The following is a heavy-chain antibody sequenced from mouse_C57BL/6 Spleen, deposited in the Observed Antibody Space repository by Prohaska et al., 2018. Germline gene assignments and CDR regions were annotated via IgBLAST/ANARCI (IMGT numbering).Heavy chain of an antibody. V-gene: IGHV1-26*01. CDR2: INPNNGGT. Sequence: EVQLQQSGPELVKPGASVKISCKASGYTFTDYYMNWVKQSHGKSLEWIGDINPNNGGTSYNQKFKGKATLTVDKSASTAYMELRSLTSEESAVYYCARRGIYYDYDYAMDYWGQGTSGTVSS. D-gene: IGHD2-4*01. CDR3: ARRGIYYDYDYAMDY. J-gene: IGHJ4*01. CDR1: GYTFTDYY.